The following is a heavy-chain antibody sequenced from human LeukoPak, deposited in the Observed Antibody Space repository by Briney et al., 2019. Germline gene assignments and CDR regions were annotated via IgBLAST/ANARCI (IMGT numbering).Heavy chain of an antibody. J-gene: IGHJ4*02. CDR2: MYTSGST. V-gene: IGHV4-4*07. Sequence: PSETLSLTCTVSGGSISSYYWSWIRQPAGKGLEWIGRMYTSGSTNYNPSLKSRVTMSVDTSKNQFSLRLSSATAADTAIYYCAREEGSSPKSYFDHWGQGTLVTVSS. D-gene: IGHD6-19*01. CDR3: AREEGSSPKSYFDH. CDR1: GGSISSYY.